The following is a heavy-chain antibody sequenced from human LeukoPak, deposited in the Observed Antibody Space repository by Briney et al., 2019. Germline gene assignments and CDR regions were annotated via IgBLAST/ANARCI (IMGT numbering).Heavy chain of an antibody. Sequence: ASVKVSCKASGYTFTSYDINWVRQATGQGLEWMGWMNPNSGNTGYAHKFQGRVTMTRNTSISTAYMELSSLRSEDTAVYYCARGQAVAGKQDYWGQGTLVTVSS. V-gene: IGHV1-8*01. J-gene: IGHJ4*02. D-gene: IGHD6-19*01. CDR1: GYTFTSYD. CDR3: ARGQAVAGKQDY. CDR2: MNPNSGNT.